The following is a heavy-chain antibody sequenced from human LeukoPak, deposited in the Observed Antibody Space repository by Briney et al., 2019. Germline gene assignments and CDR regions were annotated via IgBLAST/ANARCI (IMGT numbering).Heavy chain of an antibody. V-gene: IGHV3-21*04. CDR1: GFTFSSYS. CDR3: AKVPSVQWELLPFDY. Sequence: GVLRLSCAASGFTFSSYSMNWVRQAPGKGLEWVSSISSSSSYIYYADSVKGRFTISRDNAKNSLYLQMNSLRAEDTAVYYCAKVPSVQWELLPFDYWGQGTLVTVSS. D-gene: IGHD1-26*01. CDR2: ISSSSSYI. J-gene: IGHJ4*02.